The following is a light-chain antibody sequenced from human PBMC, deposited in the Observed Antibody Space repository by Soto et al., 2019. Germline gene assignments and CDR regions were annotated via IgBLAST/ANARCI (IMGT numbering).Light chain of an antibody. Sequence: EVVLTQSPDTLSLPPGERATLSCRASQNISIYLAWYQQKPGQAPRLLIYDASNRATGIPARFSGSGSGTDFTLTISSLEPEDFAVYYCQQRNNWPPEITFGQGTRLEIK. V-gene: IGKV3-11*01. J-gene: IGKJ5*01. CDR3: QQRNNWPPEIT. CDR2: DAS. CDR1: QNISIY.